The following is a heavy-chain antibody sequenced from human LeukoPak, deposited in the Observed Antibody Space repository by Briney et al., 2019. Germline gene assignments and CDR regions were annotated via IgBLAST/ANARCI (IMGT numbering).Heavy chain of an antibody. CDR3: AKSPGYSYGYEVYFDY. J-gene: IGHJ4*02. CDR1: GFTFSSYA. D-gene: IGHD5-18*01. CDR2: ISGSDGTT. Sequence: GGSLRLSCAASGFTFSSYAMSWVRQAPGKGLEWVSSISGSDGTTYYADSVKGRFTISRDNSKYTLSLQMNSLRAEDTAVYYCAKSPGYSYGYEVYFDYWGQGTLVTVSS. V-gene: IGHV3-23*01.